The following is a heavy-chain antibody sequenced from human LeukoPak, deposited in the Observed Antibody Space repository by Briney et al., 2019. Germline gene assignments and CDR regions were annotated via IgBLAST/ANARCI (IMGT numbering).Heavy chain of an antibody. D-gene: IGHD4-23*01. J-gene: IGHJ3*02. Sequence: SQTLSLTCAVSGGSISSGGYSWSWIRQPPGKGLEWIGYIYYTGSTNYNPSLKSRVIISIDTSKSQFSLKLSSVTAADTAVYYCARGGYGGANIWGQGTMVTVSS. CDR2: IYYTGST. CDR1: GGSISSGGYS. V-gene: IGHV4-61*08. CDR3: ARGGYGGANI.